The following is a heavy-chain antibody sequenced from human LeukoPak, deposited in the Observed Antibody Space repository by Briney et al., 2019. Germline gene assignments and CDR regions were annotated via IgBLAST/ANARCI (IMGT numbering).Heavy chain of an antibody. D-gene: IGHD1-7*01. J-gene: IGHJ5*02. CDR1: GGSISSSSYY. Sequence: PSETLSLTCTVSGGSISSSSYYCGWIRQPPGKGLEWIGSIYYSGSTYYNPSLKSRVTISVDTSKNQFSLKLSSVTAADTAVYYCAGDRLELYWFDPWGQGTLVTVSS. CDR3: AGDRLELYWFDP. V-gene: IGHV4-39*07. CDR2: IYYSGST.